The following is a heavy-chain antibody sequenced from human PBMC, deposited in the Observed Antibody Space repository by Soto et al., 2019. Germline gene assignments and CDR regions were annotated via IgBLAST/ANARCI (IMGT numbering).Heavy chain of an antibody. CDR1: GFTFSSYG. V-gene: IGHV3-30*03. CDR2: ISYDGSNK. J-gene: IGHJ4*02. Sequence: QVQLVESGGGVVQPGRSLRLSCAASGFTFSSYGMHWVRQAPGKGLEWVAVISYDGSNKYYADSVKGRFTIHRDNSKTTLYLQMNSLRAEDTAVYYCATTKFGGVIATYYFDYWGKGTLVTVSS. D-gene: IGHD3-16*02. CDR3: ATTKFGGVIATYYFDY.